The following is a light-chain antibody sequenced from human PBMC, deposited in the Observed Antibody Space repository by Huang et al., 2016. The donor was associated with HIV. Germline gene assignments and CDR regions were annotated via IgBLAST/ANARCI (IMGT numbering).Light chain of an antibody. CDR3: QQYYTTPRT. CDR1: QSLFSASNSQNY. Sequence: IVMTQSPDSLAVSLGERATIKCKSSQSLFSASNSQNYLAWYQQKVGQPSKLLMYWASTRAPGVPARCSGSGSGPDFSLTIANLQAEDVAIYYCQQYYTTPRTFGPGTKVEIK. V-gene: IGKV4-1*01. J-gene: IGKJ3*01. CDR2: WAS.